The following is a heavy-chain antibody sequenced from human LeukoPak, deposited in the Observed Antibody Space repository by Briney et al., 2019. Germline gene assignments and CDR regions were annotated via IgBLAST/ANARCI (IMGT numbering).Heavy chain of an antibody. D-gene: IGHD6-6*01. CDR3: ARAYSSSSGRPFDY. V-gene: IGHV4-59*11. CDR1: GGSISSHY. Sequence: PSETLSLTCSVSGGSISSHYWSWIRQPPGKELEWIGYIYYTGTTNYKPSLKSRVTISVDTSKNQFSLNLTSVTAADTAVYYCARAYSSSSGRPFDYWGQGTLVTASS. CDR2: IYYTGTT. J-gene: IGHJ4*02.